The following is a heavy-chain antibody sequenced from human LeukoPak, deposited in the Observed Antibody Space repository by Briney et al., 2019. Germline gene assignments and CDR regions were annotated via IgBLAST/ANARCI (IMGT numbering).Heavy chain of an antibody. J-gene: IGHJ4*02. CDR1: GGSFSGYY. D-gene: IGHD3-16*02. CDR2: INHRGST. CDR3: ASSRGYVWGSYRPFDY. V-gene: IGHV4-34*01. Sequence: SETLSLTCAVYGGSFSGYYWSWIRQPPGKGLEWIGEINHRGSTNNNPSLKSRVTISVDTAKNQFSLKLSSVTAADTAVYYCASSRGYVWGSYRPFDYWGQGTLVTVSS.